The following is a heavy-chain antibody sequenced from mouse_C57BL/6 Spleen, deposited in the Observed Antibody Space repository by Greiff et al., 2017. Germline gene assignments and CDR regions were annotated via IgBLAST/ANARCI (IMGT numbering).Heavy chain of an antibody. CDR3: ARGRSALFDY. CDR2: ISDGGSYT. V-gene: IGHV5-4*01. CDR1: GFTFSSYA. Sequence: EVQRVESGGGLVKPGGSLKLSCAASGFTFSSYAMSWVRQTPEKRLEWVATISDGGSYTYYPDNVKGRFTISRDNAKNNLYLQMSHLKSEDTAMYYCARGRSALFDYWGQGTTLTVSS. J-gene: IGHJ2*01.